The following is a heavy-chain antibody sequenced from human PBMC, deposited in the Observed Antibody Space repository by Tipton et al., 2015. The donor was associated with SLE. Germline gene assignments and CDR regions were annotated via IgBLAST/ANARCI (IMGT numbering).Heavy chain of an antibody. V-gene: IGHV4-39*07. CDR1: GGSINTNLYQ. CDR3: ARMHIDQDYSNWYFDL. CDR2: VFYTGST. Sequence: LRLSCIVSGGSINTNLYQWGWIRRPPGKGLEWIANVFYTGSTYYNPSLNSPVTISIDTSKNQFSLRLSSVTAADTAIYYCARMHIDQDYSNWYFDLWGRGTLVTVST. D-gene: IGHD4-11*01. J-gene: IGHJ2*01.